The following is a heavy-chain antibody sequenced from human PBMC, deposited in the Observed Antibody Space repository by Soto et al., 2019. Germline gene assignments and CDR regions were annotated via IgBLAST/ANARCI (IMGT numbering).Heavy chain of an antibody. CDR2: IYYSGST. CDR3: ARTMQQWASYYFDY. CDR1: GGSISSGGYY. Sequence: SETLSLICTVSGGSISSGGYYWSWIRQHPGKGLEWIGYIYYSGSTYYNPSLKSRVTISVDTSKNQFSLKLSSVTAADTAVYYCARTMQQWASYYFDYWGQGTLVTVSS. V-gene: IGHV4-31*03. D-gene: IGHD6-19*01. J-gene: IGHJ4*02.